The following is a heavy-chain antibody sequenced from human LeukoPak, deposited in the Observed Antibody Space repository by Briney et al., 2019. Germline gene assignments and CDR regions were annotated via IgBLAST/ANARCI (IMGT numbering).Heavy chain of an antibody. V-gene: IGHV1-2*02. J-gene: IGHJ4*02. CDR2: INPNSGGT. D-gene: IGHD3-10*01. CDR1: GYTFTGYY. Sequence: ASVKVSCKASGYTFTGYYMHWVRQAPGQGLEWMGWINPNSGGTNYAQKFQGRVTMTRDTSISTAYMELSRLRSDDTAVYYCARVGRNYYGSGRLFDYWGQGTLVTVSS. CDR3: ARVGRNYYGSGRLFDY.